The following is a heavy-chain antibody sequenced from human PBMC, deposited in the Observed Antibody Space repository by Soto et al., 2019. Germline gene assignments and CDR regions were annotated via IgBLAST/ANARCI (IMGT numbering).Heavy chain of an antibody. Sequence: SLRLSCAVSGFTVRSNYMSWVRQAPGKGLEWVSIIYSGGSTYYADSVKGRFTISRDNSKNTLYLQMNSLRVEDTAVYYCAREIWFGELTGWLDPWGQGTLVTVSS. CDR2: IYSGGST. J-gene: IGHJ5*02. D-gene: IGHD3-10*01. CDR1: GFTVRSNY. V-gene: IGHV3-66*01. CDR3: AREIWFGELTGWLDP.